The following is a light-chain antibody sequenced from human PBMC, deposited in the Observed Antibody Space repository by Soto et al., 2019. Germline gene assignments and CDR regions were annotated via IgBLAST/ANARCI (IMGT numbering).Light chain of an antibody. CDR2: EVS. CDR1: SSDVGGYNY. V-gene: IGLV2-14*01. Sequence: QSVLTQPASVSGSPGQSITISCTGTSSDVGGYNYVSWYQQKPGKAPKLMIYEVSCRPSGVSYRFSGSKSGNTASLTISGLQAEDEADYYCSSYTSRNTYVFGIGTKVAVL. CDR3: SSYTSRNTYV. J-gene: IGLJ1*01.